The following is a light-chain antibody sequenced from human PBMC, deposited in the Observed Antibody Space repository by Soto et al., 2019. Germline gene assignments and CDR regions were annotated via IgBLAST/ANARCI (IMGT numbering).Light chain of an antibody. CDR3: QSYDSSLSGWV. Sequence: QSVLTQPPSVSGAPGQKVTISCTRSSSNIGAAYDVHWYQHLPGTAPKLLIYGNNNRPSGVPHRFSGSKSGTSASLAITGLQAEDEADYYCQSYDSSLSGWVFGGGTKVTVL. V-gene: IGLV1-40*01. CDR2: GNN. J-gene: IGLJ3*02. CDR1: SSNIGAAYD.